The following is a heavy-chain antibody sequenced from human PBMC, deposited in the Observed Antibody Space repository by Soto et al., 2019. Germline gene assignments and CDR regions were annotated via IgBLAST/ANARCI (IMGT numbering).Heavy chain of an antibody. Sequence: QVQLQESGPGLVKPSQTLSLTCTVSGGSNSSSGYYWNWIRQHPGKGLEWIGYIYYSGSTYYNPSLKSRVTISVDTSKNQFSLKLSSVTAADTAVYYCARMLGATIFDYWGQGTLVTVSS. CDR3: ARMLGATIFDY. CDR2: IYYSGST. CDR1: GGSNSSSGYY. J-gene: IGHJ4*02. D-gene: IGHD5-12*01. V-gene: IGHV4-31*03.